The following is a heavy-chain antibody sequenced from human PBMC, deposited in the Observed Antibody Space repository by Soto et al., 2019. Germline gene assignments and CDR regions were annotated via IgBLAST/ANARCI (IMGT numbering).Heavy chain of an antibody. D-gene: IGHD4-4*01. CDR2: IIPMYNKP. V-gene: IGHV1-69*01. J-gene: IGHJ6*02. CDR1: GGTFTTYA. CDR3: ARGYSGGYYYAMDV. Sequence: QVQLVQSGAEVKKPGSSVRVSCQASGGTFTTYAFNWVRQAPGQGLEWMGGIIPMYNKPNYAPNLLGRVTISADPSTSTAYMELTTLRSEDTAVYFCARGYSGGYYYAMDVWGQGTKVTVSS.